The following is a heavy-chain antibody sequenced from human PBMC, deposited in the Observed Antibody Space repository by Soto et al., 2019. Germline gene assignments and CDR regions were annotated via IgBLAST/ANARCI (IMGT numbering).Heavy chain of an antibody. CDR1: GFTFSSYA. CDR3: AKDYCSGGSCYVD. V-gene: IGHV3-23*01. CDR2: ISGSGGST. Sequence: EVQLLESGGGLVQPGGSLRLSCAASGFTFSSYAMSWVRQAPGKGLEWVSAISGSGGSTYYADSVKGRFTISSDNSKNTLYLQMNSLRAEDTAVYYCAKDYCSGGSCYVDWGQGTLVTVSS. J-gene: IGHJ4*02. D-gene: IGHD2-15*01.